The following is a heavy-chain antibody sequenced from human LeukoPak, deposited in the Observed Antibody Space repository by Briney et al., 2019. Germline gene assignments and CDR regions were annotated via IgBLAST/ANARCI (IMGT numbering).Heavy chain of an antibody. CDR1: GFTFSSYA. CDR3: AKDSRSTLPRGRLDY. D-gene: IGHD2-21*02. Sequence: GGSLRLSCAASGFTFSSYAMSWVRQAPGKGLEWVSRIGGSGGTTYYADSVKGRCTISRDNSKNTYLQMNSLRAEDTAAYYCAKDSRSTLPRGRLDYWGQGTLVTVSS. J-gene: IGHJ4*02. CDR2: IGGSGGTT. V-gene: IGHV3-23*01.